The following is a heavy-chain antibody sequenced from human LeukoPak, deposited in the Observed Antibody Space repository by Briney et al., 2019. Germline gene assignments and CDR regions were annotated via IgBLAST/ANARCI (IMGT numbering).Heavy chain of an antibody. Sequence: GGSLRLSCAASGFTLSSYEMNWVRQAPGKGLEWVSYISSSGTTIYYADSVKGRFTISRDNAKNSLYLQMNSLRAEDTAVYYCARDPLKRAFDIWGQGTMVTVSS. V-gene: IGHV3-48*03. J-gene: IGHJ3*02. CDR1: GFTLSSYE. CDR2: ISSSGTTI. CDR3: ARDPLKRAFDI.